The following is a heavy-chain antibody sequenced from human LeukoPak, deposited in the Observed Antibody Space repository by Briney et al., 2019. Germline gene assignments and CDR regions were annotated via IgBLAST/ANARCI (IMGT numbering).Heavy chain of an antibody. J-gene: IGHJ1*01. Sequence: PGGSLRLSCAASGFTFSSYEMNWVRQAPGKGLEWVSYISSSGSTVYYADSLKGRFTISRDNAKNSLYLQMNSLRAEDTAVYYCAKGPTESSSWYEYLQHWGQGTLVTVSS. D-gene: IGHD6-13*01. CDR3: AKGPTESSSWYEYLQH. CDR2: ISSSGSTV. V-gene: IGHV3-48*03. CDR1: GFTFSSYE.